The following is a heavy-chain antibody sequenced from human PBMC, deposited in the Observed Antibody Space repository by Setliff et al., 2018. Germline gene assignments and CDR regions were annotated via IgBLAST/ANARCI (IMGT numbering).Heavy chain of an antibody. CDR3: ARVDFTMLQGVLGH. J-gene: IGHJ1*01. CDR1: GGSISSGSYY. Sequence: SETLSLTCTVSGGSISSGSYYWSWIRHPAGKGLEWIGRVYTNGGSDYNPFLKSRVSISLDTSKNQFSLKLISVTAADTAVYYCARVDFTMLQGVLGHWGQGTLVTVSS. D-gene: IGHD3-10*01. V-gene: IGHV4-61*02. CDR2: VYTNGGS.